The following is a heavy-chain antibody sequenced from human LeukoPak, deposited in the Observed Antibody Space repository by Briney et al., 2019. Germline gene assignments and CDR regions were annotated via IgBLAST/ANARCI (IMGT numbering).Heavy chain of an antibody. CDR3: ARDPRKRITMARGPFDP. Sequence: SGTLSLTCAVSGGSISSSNWWGWVRQPPGKGLEWIGEIYHSGSTNYNPSLKSRVTISVDKSKNQFSLKLSSVTAADTAVYYCARDPRKRITMARGPFDPWGQGTLVTVSS. J-gene: IGHJ5*02. CDR1: GGSISSSNW. D-gene: IGHD3-10*01. CDR2: IYHSGST. V-gene: IGHV4-4*02.